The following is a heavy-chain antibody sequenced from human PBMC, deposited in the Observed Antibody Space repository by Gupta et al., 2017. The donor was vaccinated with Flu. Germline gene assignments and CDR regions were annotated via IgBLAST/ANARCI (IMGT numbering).Heavy chain of an antibody. V-gene: IGHV3-23*01. J-gene: IGHJ4*02. D-gene: IGHD1-26*01. CDR3: AKDSWEELAFSN. Sequence: EVQLLESGGGLVQPGGSLSLSCAASGFPFSNYAMSWVRQAPGKGLEWVSVISGSAGSTYYADSVKGRFTISRDNSKNTLFLQMNSLRAEDTAVYYCAKDSWEELAFSNWGQGTLVTVSS. CDR1: GFPFSNYA. CDR2: ISGSAGST.